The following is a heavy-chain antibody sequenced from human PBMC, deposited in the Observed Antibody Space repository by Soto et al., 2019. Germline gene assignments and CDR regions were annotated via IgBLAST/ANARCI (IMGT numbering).Heavy chain of an antibody. V-gene: IGHV3-23*01. CDR1: GFTFSSYA. D-gene: IGHD3-10*01. CDR2: ISGSGGST. J-gene: IGHJ4*02. Sequence: EVQLLESGGGLVQPGGSLRLSCAASGFTFSSYAMSWVRQAPGKGLEWVSAISGSGGSTYYADSVKGRFTISRDNSKNTLYLQMNSLRAEDTAVYYCASSSAYYSGSGSYYKADYWGQGTLVTVSS. CDR3: ASSSAYYSGSGSYYKADY.